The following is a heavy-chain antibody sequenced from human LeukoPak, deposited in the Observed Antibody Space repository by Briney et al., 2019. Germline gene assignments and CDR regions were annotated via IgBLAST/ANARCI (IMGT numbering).Heavy chain of an antibody. D-gene: IGHD3-10*01. CDR3: TRGPPRSQTYYFGLFDP. J-gene: IGHJ5*02. V-gene: IGHV3-7*01. CDR1: GFTFSRYW. CDR2: IKEDGSAK. Sequence: GGSLRLSCAASGFTFSRYWMNWVRQAPGTGLEWVANIKEDGSAKYSVDSVKGRFTISRDNAKNSLYLLMNNLRAEDTAVYYCTRGPPRSQTYYFGLFDPWGQGTLVTVSS.